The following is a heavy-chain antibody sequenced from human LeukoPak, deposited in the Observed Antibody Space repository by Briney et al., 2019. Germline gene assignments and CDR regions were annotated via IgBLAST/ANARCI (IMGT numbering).Heavy chain of an antibody. CDR3: TTAPRGYCSGGSCSYAFDI. CDR2: IKSKSDGGTT. D-gene: IGHD2-15*01. V-gene: IGHV3-15*01. Sequence: GGSLRLSCAASTVTFSNAWMSWVRQAPGKGLEWVGRIKSKSDGGTTDYAAPVKGRFTISRDDSKNTLYLQMNSLKTEDTAVYYCTTAPRGYCSGGSCSYAFDIWGQGTMVTVSS. CDR1: TVTFSNAW. J-gene: IGHJ3*02.